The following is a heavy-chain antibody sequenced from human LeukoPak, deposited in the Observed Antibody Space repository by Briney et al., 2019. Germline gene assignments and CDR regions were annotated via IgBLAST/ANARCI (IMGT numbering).Heavy chain of an antibody. CDR1: GGSITNYY. CDR2: IYYSGST. D-gene: IGHD3-10*01. Sequence: SETLSLTCTVSGGSITNYYWSWIRQPPGKGLEWIGYIYYSGSTKYKSSLKSRVTISVDTSKNQFSLKLSSVTAADTAVYYCARVRASGSYYSDYWGQGTLVTVSS. V-gene: IGHV4-59*12. J-gene: IGHJ4*02. CDR3: ARVRASGSYYSDY.